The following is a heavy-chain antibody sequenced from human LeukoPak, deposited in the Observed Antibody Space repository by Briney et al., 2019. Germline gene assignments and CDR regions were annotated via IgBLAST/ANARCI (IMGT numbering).Heavy chain of an antibody. CDR1: GYTFTGYY. CDR2: IIPIFGTA. V-gene: IGHV1-69*05. J-gene: IGHJ5*02. CDR3: ARGRVAAAGTVGEYNWSDP. Sequence: GASVKVSCKASGYTFTGYYMHWVRQAPGQGLEWMGGIIPIFGTANYAQKFQGRVTITTDESTSTAYIELSSLRSEDTPVYTCARGRVAAAGTVGEYNWSDPWGQGTRAPVPS. D-gene: IGHD6-13*01.